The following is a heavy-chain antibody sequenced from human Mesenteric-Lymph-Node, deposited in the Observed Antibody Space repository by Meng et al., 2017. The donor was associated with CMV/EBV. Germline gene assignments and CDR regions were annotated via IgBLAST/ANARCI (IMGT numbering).Heavy chain of an antibody. J-gene: IGHJ6*02. Sequence: GGSLRLSCAASGFTFSSYSMNWVRQAPGKGLEWVSYISSSSSTIYYADSVKGRFTISRDNAKNSLYLQMNSLRAEDTAVYYCARDPHCGGDCYPPGMDVWGQGTTVTVSS. V-gene: IGHV3-48*04. CDR2: ISSSSSTI. CDR1: GFTFSSYS. CDR3: ARDPHCGGDCYPPGMDV. D-gene: IGHD2-21*01.